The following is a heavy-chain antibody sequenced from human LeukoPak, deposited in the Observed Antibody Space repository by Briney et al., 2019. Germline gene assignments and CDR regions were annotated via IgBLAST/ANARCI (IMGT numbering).Heavy chain of an antibody. D-gene: IGHD3/OR15-3a*01. V-gene: IGHV1-8*01. CDR2: MNPNSGNT. CDR1: GYTFTSYD. CDR3: ARSGAMTFYYYYMDV. Sequence: GASVKVSCKASGYTFTSYDINRVRQATGQGLEWMGWMNPNSGNTGYAQKFQGRVTMTRNTSISTAYMELSSLRSEDTAVYYCARSGAMTFYYYYMDVWGKGTTVTISS. J-gene: IGHJ6*03.